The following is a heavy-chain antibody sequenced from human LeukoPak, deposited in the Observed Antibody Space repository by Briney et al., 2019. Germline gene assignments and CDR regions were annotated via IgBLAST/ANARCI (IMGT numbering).Heavy chain of an antibody. CDR1: GFTVSSNS. Sequence: GGSLRLSCTVSGFTVSSNSMSWVRQAPGKGLVWVANIKQDGSEKFYVDSVKGRFIISRDNAKNSLYLQMNSLRVEDTAVYYCARDRIVATTFQYHYYMDVWGKGTTVTVSS. CDR2: IKQDGSEK. D-gene: IGHD5-12*01. CDR3: ARDRIVATTFQYHYYMDV. J-gene: IGHJ6*03. V-gene: IGHV3-7*01.